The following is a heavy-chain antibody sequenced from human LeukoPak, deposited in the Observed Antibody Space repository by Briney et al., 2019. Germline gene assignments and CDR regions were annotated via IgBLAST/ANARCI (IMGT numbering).Heavy chain of an antibody. V-gene: IGHV5-51*01. CDR2: IYPGDSDT. J-gene: IGHJ6*02. CDR1: GYSFTSYW. Sequence: GESLKISCKGSGYSFTSYWIGWVRQMPGKGLEWMGIIYPGDSDTRYSPSFQGQVTISADKSISTAYLQWSSLKASDTAMYYCARKSSTGTPRYYYGMDVWGQGTTVTVSS. CDR3: ARKSSTGTPRYYYGMDV. D-gene: IGHD6-13*01.